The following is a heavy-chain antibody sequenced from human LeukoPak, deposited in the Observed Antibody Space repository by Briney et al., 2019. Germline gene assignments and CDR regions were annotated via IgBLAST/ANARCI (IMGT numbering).Heavy chain of an antibody. Sequence: GGSLRLSCAASGFTFSSYIMNWVRQAPGKGLEWVSSISGSNNYIYYADSVKGRFTISRDNAKNSLYLQMNSLRADDTAVYYCARGYTLGLDVWGQGTTVTVSS. CDR2: ISGSNNYI. J-gene: IGHJ6*02. V-gene: IGHV3-21*01. CDR1: GFTFSSYI. D-gene: IGHD5-18*01. CDR3: ARGYTLGLDV.